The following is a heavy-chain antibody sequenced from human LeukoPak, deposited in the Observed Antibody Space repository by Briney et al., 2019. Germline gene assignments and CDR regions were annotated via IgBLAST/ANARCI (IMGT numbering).Heavy chain of an antibody. CDR1: GFTFSSYG. Sequence: GGSLRLSCGASGFTFSSYGMHWVRQAPGKGLEWVAFIRYDGSNKYYADSVKGRFTISRDNSKNTLYLQMNSLRAEDTAVYYCAKDLNRYQLLYYFDYWGQGTLVTVSS. CDR2: IRYDGSNK. J-gene: IGHJ4*02. V-gene: IGHV3-30*02. CDR3: AKDLNRYQLLYYFDY. D-gene: IGHD2-2*01.